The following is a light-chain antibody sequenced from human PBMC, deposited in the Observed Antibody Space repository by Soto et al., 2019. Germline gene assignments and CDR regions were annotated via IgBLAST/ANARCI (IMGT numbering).Light chain of an antibody. CDR2: GAS. CDR1: QSVGSN. Sequence: ESVLTQSPGTLSLSPGERATLSCRASQSVGSNLVWYQRRPGQTPRVLIYGASTRSTGIPARFSGSGSETDFTLTISSLEPEDFAVYYCQHRMNWPLTFGQGTRLEI. J-gene: IGKJ5*01. V-gene: IGKV3-11*01. CDR3: QHRMNWPLT.